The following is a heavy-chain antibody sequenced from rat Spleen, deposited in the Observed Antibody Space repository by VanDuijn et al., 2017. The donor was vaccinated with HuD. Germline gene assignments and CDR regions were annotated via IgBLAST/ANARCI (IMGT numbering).Heavy chain of an antibody. D-gene: IGHD1-4*01. CDR1: GFTFNNYW. CDR3: ARETGYNSYFDY. J-gene: IGHJ2*01. V-gene: IGHV5-31*01. CDR2: ITKDGGSL. Sequence: EVQLVESDGGLVQPGRSLKLSCVASGFTFNNYWLSWVRQTPGKGLDWVASITKDGGSLFYRDSVRGRFTISRDDAKNTLYLQMDSLRFEDTATYYCARETGYNSYFDYWGQGVMVTVSS.